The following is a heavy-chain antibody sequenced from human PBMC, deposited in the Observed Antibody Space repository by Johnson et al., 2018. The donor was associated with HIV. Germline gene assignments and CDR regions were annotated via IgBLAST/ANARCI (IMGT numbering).Heavy chain of an antibody. V-gene: IGHV3-11*04. CDR3: ARDSTPWGDDYVDYSFDI. CDR1: GFTFSDYY. Sequence: VQLVESGGGLVKPGGSLRLSCAASGFTFSDYYMSWIRQAPGKGLEWVSYISSSGSTKYYADSVKGRFTISRDNAKKSLLLQMNSLRAEDTAIYYCARDSTPWGDDYVDYSFDIWGQGTMVTVSS. CDR2: ISSSGSTK. D-gene: IGHD4-17*01. J-gene: IGHJ3*02.